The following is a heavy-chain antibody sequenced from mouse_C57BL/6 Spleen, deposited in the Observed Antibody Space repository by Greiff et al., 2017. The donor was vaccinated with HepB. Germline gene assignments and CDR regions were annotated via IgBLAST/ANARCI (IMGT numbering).Heavy chain of an antibody. D-gene: IGHD1-1*01. CDR3: ARSEITTVVEDWYFDV. V-gene: IGHV1-18*01. Sequence: EVQLQQSGPELVKPGASVKIPCKASGYTFTDYNMDWVKQSHGKSLEWIGDINPNNGGTIYNQKFKGKATLTVDKSSSTAYMELRSLTSEDTAVYYCARSEITTVVEDWYFDVWGTGTTVTVSS. CDR1: GYTFTDYN. J-gene: IGHJ1*03. CDR2: INPNNGGT.